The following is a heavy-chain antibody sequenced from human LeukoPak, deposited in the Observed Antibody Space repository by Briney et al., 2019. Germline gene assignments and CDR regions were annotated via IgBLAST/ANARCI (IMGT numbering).Heavy chain of an antibody. D-gene: IGHD3-3*01. CDR2: IIPIFGTA. CDR3: ARDHRFLEWYQFDY. CDR1: GGTFSSYA. V-gene: IGHV1-69*13. J-gene: IGHJ4*02. Sequence: GASVTVSCKASGGTFSSYAISWVRQAPGQGLEWMGGIIPIFGTANYAQKFQGRVTITADESTSTAYMELSSLRSEDTAVYYCARDHRFLEWYQFDYWGQGTLVTVSS.